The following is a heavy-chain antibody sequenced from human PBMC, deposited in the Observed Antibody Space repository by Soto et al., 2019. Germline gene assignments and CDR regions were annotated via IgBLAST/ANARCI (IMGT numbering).Heavy chain of an antibody. V-gene: IGHV2-5*01. J-gene: IGHJ5*02. CDR3: VHRLDVPGLAFDP. D-gene: IGHD3-10*02. Sequence: GPTLVNPTQTLRLTCAFSGFSLSASGASVGWIRQPPGKALEWLAHIYWNDDKRYSPSLRSRLTISKDTSKNQVVLTFTNMDPADTGTYYCVHRLDVPGLAFDPWGQGTLVTVSS. CDR1: GFSLSASGAS. CDR2: IYWNDDK.